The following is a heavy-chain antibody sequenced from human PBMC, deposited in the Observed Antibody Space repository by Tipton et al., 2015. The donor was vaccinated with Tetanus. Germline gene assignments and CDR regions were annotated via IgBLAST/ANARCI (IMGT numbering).Heavy chain of an antibody. CDR3: ARPPKHHSASGST. V-gene: IGHV5-51*01. Sequence: QLVQSGVEVKKPGESLKISCKASGHNSRSYWVSWVRQMPGKGLEWMGIISPGDSDATYNPSFQGQVTISADKSISTAYLQWTSLKPSDTAIYFCARPPKHHSASGSTWGQGTLVTVSS. J-gene: IGHJ5*02. CDR1: GHNSRSYW. CDR2: ISPGDSDA. D-gene: IGHD3-10*01.